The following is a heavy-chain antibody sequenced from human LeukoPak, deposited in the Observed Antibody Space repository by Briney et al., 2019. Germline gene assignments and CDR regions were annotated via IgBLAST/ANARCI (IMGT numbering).Heavy chain of an antibody. Sequence: ASVKVSCKASGYTFTSYYMHWVRQAPGQGLEWMEIINPSGGSTSYAQKFQGRVTMTRDTSTSTVYMELSSLRSEDTAVYYCARIGGAHNFDYWGQGTLVTVSS. CDR2: INPSGGST. V-gene: IGHV1-46*01. CDR3: ARIGGAHNFDY. CDR1: GYTFTSYY. D-gene: IGHD3-16*01. J-gene: IGHJ4*02.